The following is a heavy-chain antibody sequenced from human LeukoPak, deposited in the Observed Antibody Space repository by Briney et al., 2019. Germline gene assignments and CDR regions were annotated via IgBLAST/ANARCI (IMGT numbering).Heavy chain of an antibody. CDR3: TRFSAYGHVDV. CDR1: GFTFSGSA. D-gene: IGHD3-3*01. CDR2: IRSKANSYAT. V-gene: IGHV3-73*01. Sequence: VGSLRLSCAASGFTFSGSAMHWVRQASGKGLEWVGRIRSKANSYATAYAASVKGRCTISRDVSKNTAYLQMNSLKTEDTAVYSCTRFSAYGHVDVWGKGTTVTVSS. J-gene: IGHJ6*04.